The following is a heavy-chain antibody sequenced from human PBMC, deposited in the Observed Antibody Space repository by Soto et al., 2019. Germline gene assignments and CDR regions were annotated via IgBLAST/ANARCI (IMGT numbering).Heavy chain of an antibody. CDR3: ARGGNCSSTSCHRPYYYGMDV. Sequence: GASVKVSCKASGYTFTGYYMHWVRQAPGQGLEWMGWINPNSGGTNYAQKFQGWVTMTRDTSISTAYMELSRLRSDDTAVYYCARGGNCSSTSCHRPYYYGMDVWGQGTTVTVSS. J-gene: IGHJ6*02. D-gene: IGHD2-2*02. CDR2: INPNSGGT. V-gene: IGHV1-2*04. CDR1: GYTFTGYY.